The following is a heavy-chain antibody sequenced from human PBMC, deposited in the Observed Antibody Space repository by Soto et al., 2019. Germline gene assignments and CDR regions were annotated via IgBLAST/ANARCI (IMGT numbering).Heavy chain of an antibody. D-gene: IGHD2-2*01. CDR3: ARYCISTSCYAYYYYGMDV. J-gene: IGHJ6*02. CDR1: GDSVSSNSAA. V-gene: IGHV6-1*01. Sequence: SQTLSLTCAISGDSVSSNSAAWNWIRQSPSRGLEWLGRTYYRSKWYNDYAVSVKSRITINPDTSKNQFSLQLNSVTPEDTAVYYCARYCISTSCYAYYYYGMDVWGQGTTVTVSS. CDR2: TYYRSKWYN.